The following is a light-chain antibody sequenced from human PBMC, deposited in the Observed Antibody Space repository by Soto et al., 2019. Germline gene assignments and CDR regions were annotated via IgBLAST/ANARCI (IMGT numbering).Light chain of an antibody. V-gene: IGKV3-11*01. J-gene: IGKJ4*01. CDR3: QQRNSWPLT. CDR2: DTS. Sequence: EFVLTQSPGTLSLSPGERATLSCRASQSVFTSLAWFQQKPGQAPKLLISDTSNRATGIPARFSGSGSGTDFTLTISRLEPEDFAVYYCQQRNSWPLTFGGGTKVDIK. CDR1: QSVFTS.